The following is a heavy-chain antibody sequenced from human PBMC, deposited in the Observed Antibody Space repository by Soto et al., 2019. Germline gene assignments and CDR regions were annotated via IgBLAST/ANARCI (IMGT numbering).Heavy chain of an antibody. Sequence: QLQLQESGPGLVKPSETLSLTCTVSGGSISSSSYYWGWIRQPPGKGLEWIGSIYYSGSTYYNPSLKSRVTISVDTSKNQFSLKLSSVTAADTAVYYCARHEEWTYYETNWFDPWGQGTLVTVSS. CDR1: GGSISSSSYY. D-gene: IGHD3-3*01. CDR2: IYYSGST. V-gene: IGHV4-39*01. CDR3: ARHEEWTYYETNWFDP. J-gene: IGHJ5*02.